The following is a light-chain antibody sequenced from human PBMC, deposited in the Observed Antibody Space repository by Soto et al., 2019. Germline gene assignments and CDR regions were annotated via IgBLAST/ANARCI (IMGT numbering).Light chain of an antibody. CDR3: QQYNNWPVWT. Sequence: EIVMTQSPATLSVSPGERATLSCRASQSVSSNLAWYQQKPGQAPRLLIYGASTRATGIPARFSGSGSGTEFTLTISSLQSEAFAVYYCQQYNNWPVWTFGQGTKVDIK. J-gene: IGKJ1*01. V-gene: IGKV3-15*01. CDR1: QSVSSN. CDR2: GAS.